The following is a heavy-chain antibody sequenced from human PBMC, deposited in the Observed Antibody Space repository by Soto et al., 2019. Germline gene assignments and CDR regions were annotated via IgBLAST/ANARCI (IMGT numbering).Heavy chain of an antibody. Sequence: GGSLRLSCAASGFTFSSYGMHWVRQAPGKGLEWVAVIWYDGSNKYYADSVKGRFTISRDNSKNTLYLQMNSLRAEDTAVYYCARDLYGEGGSYNYFDYWGQGTLVTVSS. D-gene: IGHD3-16*01. V-gene: IGHV3-33*01. CDR2: IWYDGSNK. CDR3: ARDLYGEGGSYNYFDY. CDR1: GFTFSSYG. J-gene: IGHJ4*02.